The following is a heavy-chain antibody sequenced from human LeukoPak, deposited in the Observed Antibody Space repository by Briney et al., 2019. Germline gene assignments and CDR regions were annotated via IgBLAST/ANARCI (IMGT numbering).Heavy chain of an antibody. D-gene: IGHD1-26*01. V-gene: IGHV3-15*01. CDR1: GLTFSNAW. CDR2: IKSKTDGETT. J-gene: IGHJ3*02. Sequence: GGSLRLSCVASGLTFSNAWMSWVRQAPGKGLEWVGRIKSKTDGETTDYAAPVKGRFTISRDDSKNTLYLQMNRLNIGDTAVYYCITDPGAWAPIWGQGTMVTVSS. CDR3: ITDPGAWAPI.